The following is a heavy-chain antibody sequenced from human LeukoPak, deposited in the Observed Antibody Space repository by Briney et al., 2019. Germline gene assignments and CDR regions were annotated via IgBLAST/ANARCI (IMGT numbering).Heavy chain of an antibody. CDR1: GGSISSYY. CDR2: IYYSGST. D-gene: IGHD6-13*01. Sequence: SETLSLTCTVSGGSISSYYWSWIRQPPGKGLEWIGYIYYSGSTNYNPSLKSRVTISVDTSKNQFSLKLSSVTAADTAVYYCARSYSSSWYRGYFDYWGQGTLVTVSS. V-gene: IGHV4-59*01. J-gene: IGHJ4*02. CDR3: ARSYSSSWYRGYFDY.